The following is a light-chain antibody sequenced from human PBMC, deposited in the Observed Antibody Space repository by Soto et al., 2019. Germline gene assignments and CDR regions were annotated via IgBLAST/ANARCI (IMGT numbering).Light chain of an antibody. J-gene: IGKJ4*01. V-gene: IGKV1-39*01. CDR3: QQSFRAPLT. Sequence: DIQMTQSPSSLSASAGDRVTITCRASQNINRYLHWYQQQPGKAPKLLIYTASSLQVGFPSWFSGGGSGTDFTLIISSLQPADSATYYCQQSFRAPLTFGGGTKVEIK. CDR2: TAS. CDR1: QNINRY.